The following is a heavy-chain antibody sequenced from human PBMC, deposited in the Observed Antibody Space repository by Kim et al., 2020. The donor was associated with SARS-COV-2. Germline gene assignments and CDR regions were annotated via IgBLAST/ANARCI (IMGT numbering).Heavy chain of an antibody. CDR1: GFTFSSYG. CDR2: IWYDGSNK. J-gene: IGHJ4*02. Sequence: GGSLRLSCAASGFTFSSYGMHWVRQAPGKGLEWVAVIWYDGSNKYYADSVKGRFTISRDNSKNTLYLQMNSLRAEDTAVYYCARSEWELLGVGGYWGQGTLVTVSS. V-gene: IGHV3-33*01. CDR3: ARSEWELLGVGGY. D-gene: IGHD1-26*01.